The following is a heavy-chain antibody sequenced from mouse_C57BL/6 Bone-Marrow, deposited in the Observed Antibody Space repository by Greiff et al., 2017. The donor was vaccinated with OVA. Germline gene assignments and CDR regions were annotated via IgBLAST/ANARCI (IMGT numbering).Heavy chain of an antibody. V-gene: IGHV5-6*01. CDR1: GFTFSSYG. D-gene: IGHD1-1*01. J-gene: IGHJ1*03. Sequence: EVQVVESGGDLVKPGGSLKLSCAASGFTFSSYGMSWVRQTPDKRLEWVATISSGGSYTYYPDSVKGRFTISRDNAKNTLYLQMSSLKSEDTAMYYCARGSSYCWYFDVWGTGTTVTVSS. CDR3: ARGSSYCWYFDV. CDR2: ISSGGSYT.